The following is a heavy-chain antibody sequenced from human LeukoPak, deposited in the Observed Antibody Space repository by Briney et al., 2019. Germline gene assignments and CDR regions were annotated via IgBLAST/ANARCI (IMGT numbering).Heavy chain of an antibody. D-gene: IGHD3-22*01. CDR3: AHDSLLTYYYDSSGYSPQHYFDY. Sequence: SGPTLVNPTQTLTLTCTFSGFSLSISGVGVGWIRQPPGKALEWLALIYWNDDKRYSPSLKSRLTITKDTFKNQVVLTMTNMDPVDTATYYCAHDSLLTYYYDSSGYSPQHYFDYWGQGTLVTVSS. CDR2: IYWNDDK. J-gene: IGHJ4*02. V-gene: IGHV2-5*01. CDR1: GFSLSISGVG.